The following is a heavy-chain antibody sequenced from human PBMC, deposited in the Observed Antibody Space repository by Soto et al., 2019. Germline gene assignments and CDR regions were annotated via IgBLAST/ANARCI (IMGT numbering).Heavy chain of an antibody. Sequence: PGGSLRLSCAASGFTFSSYAMSWVRQAPGKGLEWVSAISGSGGSTYYADSVKGRFTISRDDSKSIAYLQMNNLKTGDTAVYYCTRLPPENRGLDAFXIWGQGTMVXVSS. D-gene: IGHD2-15*01. CDR1: GFTFSSYA. CDR2: ISGSGGST. J-gene: IGHJ3*02. V-gene: IGHV3-23*01. CDR3: TRLPPENRGLDAFXI.